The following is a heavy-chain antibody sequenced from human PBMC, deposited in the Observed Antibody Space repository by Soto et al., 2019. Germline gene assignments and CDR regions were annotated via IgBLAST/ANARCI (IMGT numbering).Heavy chain of an antibody. CDR2: ISSSGSTI. D-gene: IGHD3-10*01. V-gene: IGHV3-11*01. CDR3: ASLYGSGSYFGYYYGMDV. CDR1: GFTFSDYY. J-gene: IGHJ6*02. Sequence: QVQLVESGGGLVKPGGSLRLSCAASGFTFSDYYMSWIRQAPGKGLEWVSYISSSGSTIYYADSVKGRFTISRDNAKNALYLQMNSLRSEDTAVYYCASLYGSGSYFGYYYGMDVWGQGTTVTVA.